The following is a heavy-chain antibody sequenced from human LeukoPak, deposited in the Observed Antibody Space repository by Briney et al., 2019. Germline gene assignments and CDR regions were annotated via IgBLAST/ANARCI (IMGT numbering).Heavy chain of an antibody. D-gene: IGHD3-10*01. CDR3: AKDGSGTYYNPFDY. Sequence: GTSLRLSCAASGFXFSGYGIHWVRQAPGKGLEWVAVISYDGSKKYYGDTVKGRFTISRDNSKNTLDLQMNSLRAEDTAVYYCAKDGSGTYYNPFDYWGQGTLVTVSS. CDR1: GFXFSGYG. J-gene: IGHJ4*02. V-gene: IGHV3-30*18. CDR2: ISYDGSKK.